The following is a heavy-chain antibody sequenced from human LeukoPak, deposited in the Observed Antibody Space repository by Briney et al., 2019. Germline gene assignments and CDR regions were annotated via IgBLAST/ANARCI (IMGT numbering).Heavy chain of an antibody. V-gene: IGHV3-9*01. D-gene: IGHD3-9*01. CDR3: AKSSHDYLTGYSSTRFDP. CDR1: GFTFDDYA. Sequence: GGSLRFSCAASGFTFDDYAMHWVRQAPGKGLEWVSGISWNSGSIGYADSVKGRFTISRDNAKNSLYLQMNSLRAEATALYYCAKSSHDYLTGYSSTRFDPWGQGTLVTVSS. J-gene: IGHJ5*02. CDR2: ISWNSGSI.